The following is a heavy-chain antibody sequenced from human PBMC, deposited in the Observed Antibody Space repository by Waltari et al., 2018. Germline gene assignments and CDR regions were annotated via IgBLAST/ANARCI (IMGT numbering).Heavy chain of an antibody. J-gene: IGHJ5*02. V-gene: IGHV4-59*01. CDR1: GGPISRYH. D-gene: IGHD3-22*01. Sequence: QVQLQESGPGLVKPSETLSLTCTVSGGPISRYHWTWTRPPPGKGLEWIGYIYYSGSTNYNPSLKSRVTISVDTSKNQFSLKLSSVTAADTAVYYCARESGNYYDTNWFDPWGQGTLVTVSS. CDR3: ARESGNYYDTNWFDP. CDR2: IYYSGST.